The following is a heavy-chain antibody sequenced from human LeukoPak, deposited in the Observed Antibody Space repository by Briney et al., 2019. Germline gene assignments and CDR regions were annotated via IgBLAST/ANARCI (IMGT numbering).Heavy chain of an antibody. V-gene: IGHV3-23*01. CDR3: AKESGGYYYEGAFDI. CDR2: ISGSGGST. Sequence: GGSLRLSCAASGFTFNFHAMSWVRQAPGKGLEWVSSISGSGGSTDYRDSVRGRFTCSRDTSKNTLFLQMNSLRVEDTAVYYCAKESGGYYYEGAFDIWGQGTMVTVSS. D-gene: IGHD3-22*01. J-gene: IGHJ3*02. CDR1: GFTFNFHA.